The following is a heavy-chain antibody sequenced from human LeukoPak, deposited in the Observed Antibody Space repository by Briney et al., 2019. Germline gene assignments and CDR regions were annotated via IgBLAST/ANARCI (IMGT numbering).Heavy chain of an antibody. Sequence: ASVKVSCKASGGTFSSYAISWVRQAPGQGLEWMGGINPNSGGTNYAQKFQGRVTMTRDTSISTAYMELSRLRSDDTAVYYCARGYCSGGSCYWDAFDIWGQGTMVTVSS. J-gene: IGHJ3*02. CDR3: ARGYCSGGSCYWDAFDI. V-gene: IGHV1-2*02. CDR2: INPNSGGT. D-gene: IGHD2-15*01. CDR1: GGTFSSYA.